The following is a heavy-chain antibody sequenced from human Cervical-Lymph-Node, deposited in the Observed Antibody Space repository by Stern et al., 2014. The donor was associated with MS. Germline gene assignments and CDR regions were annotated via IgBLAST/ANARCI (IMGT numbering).Heavy chain of an antibody. CDR2: INTDGSST. CDR3: TRGLPANSHVSDY. Sequence: EVQLVESGGGLVQPGGSLRLSCAASGFTLSDYWMHWVRQVPGKGLVCVSRINTDGSSTSYADSVKGRFTISRDNAKNTLYLQMSSLRAEDTAMYYCTRGLPANSHVSDYWGQGTLVIVSS. J-gene: IGHJ4*02. V-gene: IGHV3-74*02. CDR1: GFTLSDYW. D-gene: IGHD4/OR15-4a*01.